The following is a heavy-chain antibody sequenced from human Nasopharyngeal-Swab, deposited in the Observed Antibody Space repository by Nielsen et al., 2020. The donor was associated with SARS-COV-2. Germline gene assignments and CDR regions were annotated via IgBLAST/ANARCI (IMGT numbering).Heavy chain of an antibody. Sequence: GESLKISCAASGFTFSSYSMNWVRQAPGKGLEWVSYISSSSSTIYYADSVKGRFTISRDNAKNSLYLQMSSLRGEDTAVYYCARFYYDNSGPRGFDYWGQGTLVTVSS. D-gene: IGHD3-22*01. J-gene: IGHJ4*02. V-gene: IGHV3-48*01. CDR2: ISSSSSTI. CDR3: ARFYYDNSGPRGFDY. CDR1: GFTFSSYS.